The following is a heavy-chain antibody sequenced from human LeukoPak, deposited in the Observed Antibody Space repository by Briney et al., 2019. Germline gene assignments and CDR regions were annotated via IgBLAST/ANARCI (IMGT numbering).Heavy chain of an antibody. CDR3: ARDLEDYYDSSGWIDY. CDR2: ISYDGSNK. Sequence: PGRSLRLSCAASGFTFSSYAMPWVRQAPGKGLEWVAVISYDGSNKYYADSVKGRFTISRDNSKNTLYLQMNSLRAEDTAVYYCARDLEDYYDSSGWIDYWGQGTLVTVSS. D-gene: IGHD3-22*01. J-gene: IGHJ4*02. V-gene: IGHV3-30*01. CDR1: GFTFSSYA.